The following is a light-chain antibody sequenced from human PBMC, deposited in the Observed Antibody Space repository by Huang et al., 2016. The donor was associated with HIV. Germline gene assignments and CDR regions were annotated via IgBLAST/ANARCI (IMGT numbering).Light chain of an antibody. J-gene: IGKJ1*01. V-gene: IGKV1-17*03. CDR3: LQHHAYPRT. CDR2: AAS. CDR1: QAISNY. Sequence: DIQMTQSPSAMSASVGDKVTITCRASQAISNYLVWFQQKPGRAPKRLIYAASSLQSGVPSRFSGSGDGTKFTRTISSLQPEDFATYYCLQHHAYPRTFGPGTKVEVK.